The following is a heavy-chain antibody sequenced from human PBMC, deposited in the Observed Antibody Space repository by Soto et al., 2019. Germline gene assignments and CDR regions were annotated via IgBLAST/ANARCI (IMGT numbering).Heavy chain of an antibody. CDR1: GFTFSSYG. V-gene: IGHV3-33*01. J-gene: IGHJ6*01. Sequence: QVQLVQSGGGVVQPGGSLRLSCAASGFTFSSYGMHWVRQAPGKGLEWVAVIWYDGSKIYYADSVKGRFTISRDNSKSNLYLQMNSLRGEDKGVYYCARPLEQHQLGFGMDVWGQGSPVTVSS. CDR3: ARPLEQHQLGFGMDV. CDR2: IWYDGSKI. D-gene: IGHD6-13*01.